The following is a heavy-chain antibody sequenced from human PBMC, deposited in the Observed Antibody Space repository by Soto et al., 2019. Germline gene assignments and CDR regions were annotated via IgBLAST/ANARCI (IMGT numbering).Heavy chain of an antibody. CDR3: ARFSDGMDV. J-gene: IGHJ6*02. CDR1: GYTFSNYA. Sequence: QVQLVQSGAEVKKPGASVQVSCKASGYTFSNYALHWVRQAPGQWLEWMGWLNAANGDTKYSQRFQGRVIITRDTSASTAYMELSSLRSEDTAVYYCARFSDGMDVWGQGTTVTVSS. V-gene: IGHV1-3*01. CDR2: LNAANGDT.